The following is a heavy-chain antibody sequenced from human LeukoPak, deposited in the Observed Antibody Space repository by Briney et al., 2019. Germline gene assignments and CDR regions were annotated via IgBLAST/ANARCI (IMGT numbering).Heavy chain of an antibody. D-gene: IGHD3-10*01. Sequence: GGSLRLSCAASGFTFSSYSMNWVRQAPGKGLEWVSYISSSSSTIYYADSVKGRFTISRDNAKNSLYLQMNSLRAEDTAVYYCARDFTMVRGVYKGGYFDYWGQGTLVTVSS. CDR1: GFTFSSYS. CDR2: ISSSSSTI. V-gene: IGHV3-48*04. CDR3: ARDFTMVRGVYKGGYFDY. J-gene: IGHJ4*02.